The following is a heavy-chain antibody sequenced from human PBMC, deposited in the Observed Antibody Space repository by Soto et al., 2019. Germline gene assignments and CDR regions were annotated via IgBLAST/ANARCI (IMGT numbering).Heavy chain of an antibody. V-gene: IGHV3-23*01. D-gene: IGHD7-27*01. CDR3: AKGLLGLLLADAFDV. CDR1: GFTFNNYA. CDR2: ISGSGGST. Sequence: EVQLLESGGGLVQPGGSLRLSCAASGFTFNNYAMSWVRQAPGKGLEWVSAISGSGGSTYYTDSVKGRFAFSRDNSKNTLYLQMSSLRAEDTAVYYCAKGLLGLLLADAFDVWGQGTMVTVSS. J-gene: IGHJ3*01.